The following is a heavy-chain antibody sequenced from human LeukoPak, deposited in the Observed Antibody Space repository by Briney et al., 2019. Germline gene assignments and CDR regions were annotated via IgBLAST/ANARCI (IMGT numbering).Heavy chain of an antibody. CDR3: VSMTGGNWFDP. Sequence: GAPRLSCSAPRFTRRNKNMGWVRPAPGKGVEWVSVIYSGGSTYYADSVKGRFTISRDNSKNTLYLQMNSLRAEDTAVYYCVSMTGGNWFDPWGQGTLVTVSS. J-gene: IGHJ5*02. CDR2: IYSGGST. V-gene: IGHV3-66*01. D-gene: IGHD3-9*01. CDR1: RFTRRNKN.